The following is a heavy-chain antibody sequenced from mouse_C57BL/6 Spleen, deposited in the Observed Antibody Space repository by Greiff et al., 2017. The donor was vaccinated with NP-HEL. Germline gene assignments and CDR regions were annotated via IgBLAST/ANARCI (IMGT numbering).Heavy chain of an antibody. Sequence: QVQLQQPGAELVKPGASVKLSCKASGYTFTSYWMQWVKQRPGQGLEWIGEIDPSDSYTNYNQKFKGKATLTVDTSSSTAYMQLSSLTSEDSAVYYCARSDSNYPVAYWGQGTLVTVSA. CDR2: IDPSDSYT. J-gene: IGHJ3*01. CDR3: ARSDSNYPVAY. CDR1: GYTFTSYW. V-gene: IGHV1-50*01. D-gene: IGHD2-5*01.